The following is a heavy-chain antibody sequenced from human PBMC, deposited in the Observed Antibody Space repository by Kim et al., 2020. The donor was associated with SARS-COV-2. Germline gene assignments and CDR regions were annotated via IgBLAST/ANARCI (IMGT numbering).Heavy chain of an antibody. V-gene: IGHV4-59*01. CDR3: ARVDVLRYFEGYGMDV. J-gene: IGHJ6*02. D-gene: IGHD3-9*01. Sequence: SLKSRVTISVNTSKSQFSLMLGSVTAADTAVYYCARVDVLRYFEGYGMDVWGQGTTVTVSS.